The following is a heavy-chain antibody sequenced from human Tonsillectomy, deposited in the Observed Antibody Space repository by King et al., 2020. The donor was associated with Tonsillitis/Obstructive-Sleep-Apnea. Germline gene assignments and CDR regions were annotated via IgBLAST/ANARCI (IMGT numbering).Heavy chain of an antibody. Sequence: VQLVESGGGLVQPGGSLRLSCAASGFTFSSYAMSWVRQAPGKGLEWVSAISGSGGSTYYADSVKGRFTTSRDNSKNTLYLQMNSLRAEDTAVYYCANVGYCSSTSCYVAYNWFDPWGQGTLVTVSS. CDR2: ISGSGGST. CDR1: GFTFSSYA. V-gene: IGHV3-23*04. CDR3: ANVGYCSSTSCYVAYNWFDP. J-gene: IGHJ5*02. D-gene: IGHD2-2*01.